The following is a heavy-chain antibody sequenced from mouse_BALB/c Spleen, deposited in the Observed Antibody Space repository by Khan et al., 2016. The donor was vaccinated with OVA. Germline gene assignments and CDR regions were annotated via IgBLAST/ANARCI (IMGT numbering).Heavy chain of an antibody. J-gene: IGHJ2*01. Sequence: EVELVESGGGLVQSGGSRKLSCAASGFTFTSYGMHWIRQAPEKGLEWVAYISSDSNTIYYADTVKGRFTITRDNPKNTLFLQMTSLKSGDTAMYCCATSCFYGYYFDYWGQGTTLTVSA. CDR3: ATSCFYGYYFDY. CDR2: ISSDSNTI. V-gene: IGHV5-17*02. CDR1: GFTFTSYG. D-gene: IGHD1-1*01.